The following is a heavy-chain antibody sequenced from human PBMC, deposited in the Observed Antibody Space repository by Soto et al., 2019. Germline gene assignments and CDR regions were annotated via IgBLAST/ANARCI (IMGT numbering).Heavy chain of an antibody. CDR2: IYISSNYI. Sequence: AGSLRLSCSVSRLTFSSHSMNWVRQDPGKGLQWVSSIYISSNYIYYADSVKGRFTISRDNAKNSLYLQMNSLRAEDTAVYSCVRTETRWYFDYWGPGILVTVSS. J-gene: IGHJ4*02. V-gene: IGHV3-21*01. CDR1: RLTFSSHS. D-gene: IGHD1-1*01. CDR3: VRTETRWYFDY.